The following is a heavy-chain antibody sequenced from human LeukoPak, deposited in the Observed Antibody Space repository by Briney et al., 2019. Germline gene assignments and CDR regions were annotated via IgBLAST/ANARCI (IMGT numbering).Heavy chain of an antibody. CDR3: ARSGMITFGGVRYNWFDP. D-gene: IGHD3-16*01. Sequence: SETLSLTCTISGGSVSDYYWSWIRQSPGKGLEWIGEINHSGSTNYNPSLKSRVTISVDTSKNQFSLKLSSVTAADTAVYYCARSGMITFGGVRYNWFDPWGQGTLVTVSS. J-gene: IGHJ5*02. CDR2: INHSGST. CDR1: GGSVSDYY. V-gene: IGHV4-34*01.